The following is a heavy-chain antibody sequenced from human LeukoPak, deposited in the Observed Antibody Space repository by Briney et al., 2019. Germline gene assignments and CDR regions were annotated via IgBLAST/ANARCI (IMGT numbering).Heavy chain of an antibody. V-gene: IGHV4-39*01. CDR3: ARHTYSSSFDY. Sequence: SETLSLTCTVSGGSISSSSYYWGWIRQPPGKGLEWIGSIYYGGSTYYNPSLKSRVTISVDTSKNQFSLKLSSVTAADTAVYYCARHTYSSSFDYWGQGTLVTVSS. J-gene: IGHJ4*02. D-gene: IGHD6-6*01. CDR2: IYYGGST. CDR1: GGSISSSSYY.